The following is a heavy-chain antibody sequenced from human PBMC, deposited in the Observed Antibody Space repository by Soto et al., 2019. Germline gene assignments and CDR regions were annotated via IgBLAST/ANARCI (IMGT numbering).Heavy chain of an antibody. J-gene: IGHJ6*02. D-gene: IGHD3-22*01. V-gene: IGHV3-13*05. CDR2: IGTAGDP. Sequence: PGGSLRLSCAASGFTFSSYDMHWVRQATGKGLEWVSAIGTAGDPYYPGSVKGRFTISRENAKNSLYLQMNSLRAEDTAIYYCASEAYYYETSSALDVWGQGTTVTVSS. CDR1: GFTFSSYD. CDR3: ASEAYYYETSSALDV.